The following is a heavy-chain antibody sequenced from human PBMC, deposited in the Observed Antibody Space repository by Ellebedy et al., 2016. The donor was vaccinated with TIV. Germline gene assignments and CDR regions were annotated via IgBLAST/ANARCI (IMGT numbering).Heavy chain of an antibody. V-gene: IGHV3-23*01. CDR1: GFIFSSYA. CDR3: AKGWGSAWYRGWFDP. Sequence: GGSLRLXXAASGFIFSSYAMSWVRQAPGKGLAWVSAISGSGGSTYYADSVKGRFTIARDNSKNMLYLQMNSLRAEDTALYYCAKGWGSAWYRGWFDPWGQGTLVTVSS. J-gene: IGHJ5*02. D-gene: IGHD6-19*01. CDR2: ISGSGGST.